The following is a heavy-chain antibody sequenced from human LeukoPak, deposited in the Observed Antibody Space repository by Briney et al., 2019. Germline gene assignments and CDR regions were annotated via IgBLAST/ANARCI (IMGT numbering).Heavy chain of an antibody. CDR1: GGTFSSYA. J-gene: IGHJ6*02. V-gene: IGHV1-69*04. CDR2: IIPILGIA. Sequence: GSSVKVSCKASGGTFSSYAISWVRPAPGQGLEWMGRIIPILGIANYAQKFQGRVTITADKSTSTAYMELSSLRSEDTAVYYCARKNYYYGMDVWGQGTTVTVSS. CDR3: ARKNYYYGMDV.